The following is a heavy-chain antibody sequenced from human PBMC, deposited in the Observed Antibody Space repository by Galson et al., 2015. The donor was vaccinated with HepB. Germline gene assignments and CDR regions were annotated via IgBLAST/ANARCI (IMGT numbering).Heavy chain of an antibody. J-gene: IGHJ6*02. V-gene: IGHV3-30-3*01. CDR1: GFTFSSYA. CDR3: ARDLTGYYDSSGYYSYYYYYGMDV. Sequence: LRLSCAASGFTFSSYAMRWVRQAPGKGLEWVAVISYDGSNKYYADSVKGRFTISRDNSKNTLYLQMNSLRAEDTAVYYCARDLTGYYDSSGYYSYYYYYGMDVWGQGTTVTVSS. CDR2: ISYDGSNK. D-gene: IGHD3-22*01.